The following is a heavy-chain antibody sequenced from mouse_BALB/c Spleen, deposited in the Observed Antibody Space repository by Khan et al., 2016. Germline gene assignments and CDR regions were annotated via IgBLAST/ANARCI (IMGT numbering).Heavy chain of an antibody. J-gene: IGHJ3*01. CDR3: TGEGARNTPY. CDR2: INTETGAP. CDR1: GYTFTDYS. V-gene: IGHV9-2-1*01. Sequence: QIQLVQSGPELKKPGETVKISCKASGYTFTDYSMHWVKQAPGKGLKWMGWINTETGAPTYADDFKGRFAFSLETSASTAYLQINNLKNEDTATYLCTGEGARNTPYWGQGTLVTVSA.